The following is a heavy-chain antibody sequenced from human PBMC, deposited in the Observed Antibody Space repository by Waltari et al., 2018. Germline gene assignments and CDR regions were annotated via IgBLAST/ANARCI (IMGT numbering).Heavy chain of an antibody. D-gene: IGHD1-26*01. J-gene: IGHJ4*02. CDR2: IYTSGST. V-gene: IGHV4-4*09. CDR1: GGSISSYY. CDR3: ARVSGSHGGFDY. Sequence: QVQLQESGPGLVKPSETLSLTCTVSGGSISSYYWSWIRQPPGKGLEWIGYIYTSGSTNYNPSLKSRVTISVDTSKNQFSLKLSSVIAADTAVYYCARVSGSHGGFDYWGQGTLVTVSS.